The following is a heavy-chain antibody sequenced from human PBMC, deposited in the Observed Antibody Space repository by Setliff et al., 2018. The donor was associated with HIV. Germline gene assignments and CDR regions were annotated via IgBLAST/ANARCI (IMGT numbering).Heavy chain of an antibody. Sequence: GGSLRLSCTTSGIIFTDAWMNWVRRAPGKGLEWVGLIKHNSAGGTTDYAAPVKGRFTISKDDSINTLYLQLNSLETEDTAVYYCTTLVGANPYHDAFDIWGQGTMVTVSS. V-gene: IGHV3-15*07. CDR2: IKHNSAGGTT. CDR1: GIIFTDAW. J-gene: IGHJ3*02. CDR3: TTLVGANPYHDAFDI. D-gene: IGHD1-26*01.